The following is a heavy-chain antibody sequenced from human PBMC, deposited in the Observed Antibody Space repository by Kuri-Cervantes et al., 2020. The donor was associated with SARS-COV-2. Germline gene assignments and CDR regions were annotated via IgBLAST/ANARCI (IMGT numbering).Heavy chain of an antibody. V-gene: IGHV5-51*01. D-gene: IGHD3-10*01. CDR2: IYPGDSDT. J-gene: IGHJ4*02. CDR3: ARRDFGSGSYYLDY. CDR1: GYSFTTYW. Sequence: GSLRLSCKGSGYSFTTYWIGWVRQMPGKGLEWMGIIYPGDSDTRYSPSFQGQVTISADKSISTAYLQWSSLKASDTAMYYCARRDFGSGSYYLDYWGQGTLVTVSS.